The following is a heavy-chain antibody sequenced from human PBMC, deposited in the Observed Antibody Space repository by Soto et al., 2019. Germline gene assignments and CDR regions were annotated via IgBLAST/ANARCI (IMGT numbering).Heavy chain of an antibody. CDR3: ARVSGLGQAAFDI. Sequence: EVQLVESGGGLVQPGGSLRLSCAASGFTLSDYSMHWVRQAAGKGLEYVSAISYKGDTTYYANSVKGRFTISRDNSKNTLYLQMGSLRAEDMAVYYSARVSGLGQAAFDIWGQGTMVTVSS. CDR2: ISYKGDTT. J-gene: IGHJ3*02. V-gene: IGHV3-64*01. CDR1: GFTLSDYS. D-gene: IGHD1-1*01.